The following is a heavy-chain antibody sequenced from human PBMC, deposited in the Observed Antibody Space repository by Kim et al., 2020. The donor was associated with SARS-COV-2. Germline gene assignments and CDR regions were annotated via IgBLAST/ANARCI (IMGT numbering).Heavy chain of an antibody. V-gene: IGHV3-21*01. Sequence: DSVKRRFTISRDNAKNSLYLKMNSLRAEDTAVYYCANPGETGGYYYMDVWGKGTTVTVSS. D-gene: IGHD7-27*01. CDR3: ANPGETGGYYYMDV. J-gene: IGHJ6*03.